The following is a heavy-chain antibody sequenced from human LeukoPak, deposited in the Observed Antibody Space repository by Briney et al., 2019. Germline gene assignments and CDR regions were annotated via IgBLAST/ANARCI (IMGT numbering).Heavy chain of an antibody. J-gene: IGHJ4*02. CDR3: ARRFGTKWEPAPFDQ. CDR2: IYLGDSDT. Sequence: GESLKISCKGSGYSFTNYWIGWVRQMPGKGLEWMGIIYLGDSDTRYSPSFQGQVSISADTSISTAYLQWSSLKASDSAIYYCARRFGTKWEPAPFDQWGQGTLVTVTS. D-gene: IGHD1-26*01. CDR1: GYSFTNYW. V-gene: IGHV5-51*01.